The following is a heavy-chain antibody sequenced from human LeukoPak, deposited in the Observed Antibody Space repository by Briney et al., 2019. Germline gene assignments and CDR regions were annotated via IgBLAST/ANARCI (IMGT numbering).Heavy chain of an antibody. CDR3: ARGRDSSNYYLIGAFDF. V-gene: IGHV1-2*02. J-gene: IGHJ4*02. CDR2: INPNSGGT. CDR1: GYTFTGYY. Sequence: ASVKVSCKASGYTFTGYYIHWVRQAPGQGLEWMGWINPNSGGTNYAQKFQGRVTVTSDTSVNTAYMELSRLRSDDTAVYYCARGRDSSNYYLIGAFDFWGQGTLVTVSS. D-gene: IGHD3-22*01.